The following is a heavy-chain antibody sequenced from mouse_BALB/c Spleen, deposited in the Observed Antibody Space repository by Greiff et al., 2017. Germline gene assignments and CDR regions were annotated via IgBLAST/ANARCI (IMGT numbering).Heavy chain of an antibody. CDR2: IRNKANGYTT. D-gene: IGHD4-1*01. Sequence: VQRVESGGGLVQPGGSLRLSCATSGFTFTDYYMSWVRQPPGKALEWLGFIRNKANGYTTEYSASVKGRFTISRDNSQSILYLQMNTLRAEDSATYYCARDNWGYYFDYWGQGTTLTVSS. CDR3: ARDNWGYYFDY. V-gene: IGHV7-3*02. J-gene: IGHJ2*01. CDR1: GFTFTDYY.